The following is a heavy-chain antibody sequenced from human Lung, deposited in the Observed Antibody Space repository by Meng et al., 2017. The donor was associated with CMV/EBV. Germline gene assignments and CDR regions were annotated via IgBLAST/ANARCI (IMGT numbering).Heavy chain of an antibody. D-gene: IGHD2-2*01. CDR1: GGSISSFY. CDR2: IHCSGNT. Sequence: SXTXSLXCSVSGGSISSFYWSWIRQPPGKGLEWIGYIHCSGNTNYNPSLKSRVTISVDTSKSHLSLKLSSVTAAYPAVYSCARDCCCDGGGYNYYGMDVWXQGAXVNGAS. J-gene: IGHJ6*02. CDR3: ARDCCCDGGGYNYYGMDV. V-gene: IGHV4-59*01.